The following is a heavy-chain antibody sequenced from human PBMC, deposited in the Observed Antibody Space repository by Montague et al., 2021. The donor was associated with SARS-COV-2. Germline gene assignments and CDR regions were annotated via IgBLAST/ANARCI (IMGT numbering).Heavy chain of an antibody. CDR3: ARDNYGDWGYYGLDV. J-gene: IGHJ6*02. CDR2: IYYTGST. D-gene: IGHD4-17*01. CDR1: GGSIGTYY. V-gene: IGHV4-59*01. Sequence: SDILSLTRTVSGGSIGTYYWNWIRQSPGKGLGWLGYIYYTGSTKXSPSLKSRVTISMGTSRDQLSLRLKSVTAADTAVYYCARDNYGDWGYYGLDVWGQGTTVIVSS.